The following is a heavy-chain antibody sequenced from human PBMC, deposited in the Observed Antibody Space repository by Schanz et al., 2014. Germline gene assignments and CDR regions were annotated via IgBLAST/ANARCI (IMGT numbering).Heavy chain of an antibody. J-gene: IGHJ3*02. Sequence: QVQLVESGGGVVQPGRSLRLSCAASGFTFSSYGMHWVRQAPGKGLEWVEVKWYDGNNKYYADSVQGRFTISRDNSKNTLYPEMNSLRAEDAALYYCGKGPHKDYGGKPQTLDMWGQGTMVTVSS. V-gene: IGHV3-33*06. D-gene: IGHD4-17*01. CDR1: GFTFSSYG. CDR2: KWYDGNNK. CDR3: GKGPHKDYGGKPQTLDM.